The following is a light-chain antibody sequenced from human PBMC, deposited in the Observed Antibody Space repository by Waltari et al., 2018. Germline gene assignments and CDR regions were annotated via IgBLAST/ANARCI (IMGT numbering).Light chain of an antibody. Sequence: QLVLTQSPSASASLGASVKLTCTLSSGHSSYPIDWHKQHPEKGPRYLMKVNSDGSHKKGDGIPDRFSGSSSGAERYLTISSLQSEDEADYYCQTWGTGIWVFGGGTKLTVL. CDR3: QTWGTGIWV. J-gene: IGLJ3*02. V-gene: IGLV4-69*01. CDR1: SGHSSYP. CDR2: VNSDGSH.